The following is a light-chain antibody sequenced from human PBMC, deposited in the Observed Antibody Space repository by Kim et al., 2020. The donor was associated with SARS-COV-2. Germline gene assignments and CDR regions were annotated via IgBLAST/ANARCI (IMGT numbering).Light chain of an antibody. Sequence: ELTQPPSASETPGQRVTISCSGSSSNIGSNYVYWYQQLPGTAPKLLIYRNNQRPSGVPDRFSGSKSGTSASLAISGLRSEDEADYYCAAWDDSLHVVF. J-gene: IGLJ2*01. CDR3: AAWDDSLHVV. CDR2: RNN. CDR1: SSNIGSNY. V-gene: IGLV1-47*01.